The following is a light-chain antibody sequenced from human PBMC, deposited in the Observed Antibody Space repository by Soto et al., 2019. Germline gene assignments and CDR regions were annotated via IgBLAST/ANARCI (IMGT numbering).Light chain of an antibody. J-gene: IGKJ2*01. CDR1: QSIDTY. Sequence: DIQMTQFPSSLSASVGNRVTITCRASQSIDTYVNWYQQKPGKAPKVLIYTASALQSGVPSRFSGSGSGTEFTLTISSLQPDDFATYYCQQYNSFSRTFGQGTKVDIK. V-gene: IGKV1-5*01. CDR2: TAS. CDR3: QQYNSFSRT.